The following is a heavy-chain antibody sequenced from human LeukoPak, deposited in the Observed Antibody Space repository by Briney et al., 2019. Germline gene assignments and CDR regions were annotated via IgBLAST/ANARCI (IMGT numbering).Heavy chain of an antibody. V-gene: IGHV3-33*08. CDR1: GFTFSSYG. CDR3: ARVRSSYDSSGSDAFDI. D-gene: IGHD3-22*01. CDR2: IWYDGSNK. Sequence: GGSLRLSCEVSGFTFSSYGMHWVRQAPGKGLEWVAVIWYDGSNKYYADSVKGRFTISRDNSKNTLYLQMNSLRAEDTAVYYCARVRSSYDSSGSDAFDIWGQGTMVTVSS. J-gene: IGHJ3*02.